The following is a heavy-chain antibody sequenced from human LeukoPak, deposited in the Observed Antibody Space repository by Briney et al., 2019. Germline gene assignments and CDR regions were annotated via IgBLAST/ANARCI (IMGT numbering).Heavy chain of an antibody. CDR2: IYYSGST. J-gene: IGHJ4*02. Sequence: SETLSLTCTVSGGSISSSSYYWGWIRQPPGKGLEWIGSIYYSGSTHYNPSLKSRVTISVDTSKNQFSLKLSSVTAADTAVYYCARHRGGNSRWYFDYWGQGTLVTVSS. CDR1: GGSISSSSYY. V-gene: IGHV4-39*01. CDR3: ARHRGGNSRWYFDY. D-gene: IGHD4-23*01.